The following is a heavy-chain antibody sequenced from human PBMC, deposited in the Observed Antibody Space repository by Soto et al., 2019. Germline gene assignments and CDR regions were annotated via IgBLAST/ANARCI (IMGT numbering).Heavy chain of an antibody. CDR3: AREEYFYGSGAFFDY. CDR1: GGTFSSYT. CDR2: IIPILGIA. V-gene: IGHV1-69*08. D-gene: IGHD3-10*01. Sequence: QVQLVQSGAEVKKPGSSVKVSCKASGGTFSSYTISWVRQAPGQGLEWMGRIIPILGIANYAQKFQGRVTITADKSTSTAYMELTSLRSEDTAVYYCAREEYFYGSGAFFDYWGQGTLVTVS. J-gene: IGHJ4*02.